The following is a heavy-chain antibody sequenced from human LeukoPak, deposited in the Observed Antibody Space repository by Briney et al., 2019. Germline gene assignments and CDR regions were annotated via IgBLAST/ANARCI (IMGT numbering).Heavy chain of an antibody. V-gene: IGHV4-39*07. J-gene: IGHJ4*02. D-gene: IGHD1-14*01. CDR3: ARKPIINSAWYYFDY. CDR1: GGSVNSGTYY. CDR2: IYYSGSA. Sequence: SETLSLTCTVSGGSVNSGTYYWSWIRQPPGKGLEWIGNIYYSGSAYYNPSLKSRVTMSVDTSKNQFSLKLSSVTAADTAVYYCARKPIINSAWYYFDYWGQGTLVTVSS.